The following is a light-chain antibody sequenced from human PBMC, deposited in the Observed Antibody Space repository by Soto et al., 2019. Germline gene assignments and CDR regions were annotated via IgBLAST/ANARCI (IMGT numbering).Light chain of an antibody. V-gene: IGLV2-8*01. Sequence: QSALTQPPSASGSPGQSVTISCTGTSSDVGVYNYVSWYQQHPGKAPKLLIYEVSKRPSGVPDRFSGSKSGNTASLTVSGLRAEEGAVFYCSSYAGSNNVVFGGGTKLTVL. CDR1: SSDVGVYNY. J-gene: IGLJ2*01. CDR2: EVS. CDR3: SSYAGSNNVV.